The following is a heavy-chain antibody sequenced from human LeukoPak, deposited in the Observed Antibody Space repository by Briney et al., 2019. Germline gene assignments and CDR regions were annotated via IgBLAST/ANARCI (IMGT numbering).Heavy chain of an antibody. Sequence: ASVKVSCKASGYTFTSYGISWVRQAPGKGLEWMGGFDPEDGETIYAQKFQGRVTMTEDTSTDTAYMELSSLRSEDTAVYYCATCSGGWYYDYWGQGTLVTVSS. V-gene: IGHV1-24*01. D-gene: IGHD6-19*01. CDR3: ATCSGGWYYDY. CDR1: GYTFTSYG. CDR2: FDPEDGET. J-gene: IGHJ4*02.